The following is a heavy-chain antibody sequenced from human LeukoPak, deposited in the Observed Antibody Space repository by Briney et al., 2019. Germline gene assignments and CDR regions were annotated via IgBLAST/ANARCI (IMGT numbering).Heavy chain of an antibody. CDR3: ARGQLYLDY. J-gene: IGHJ4*02. Sequence: GGSLRLSCAASGFTFSSYSMNWVRQAPGEGLEWVSYISSSSTTIFYADSVRGRFTISRDNAKNSLYLQMNSLRDENTAVYYCARGQLYLDYWGQGTLVTVSS. V-gene: IGHV3-48*02. CDR2: ISSSSTTI. CDR1: GFTFSSYS. D-gene: IGHD5-18*01.